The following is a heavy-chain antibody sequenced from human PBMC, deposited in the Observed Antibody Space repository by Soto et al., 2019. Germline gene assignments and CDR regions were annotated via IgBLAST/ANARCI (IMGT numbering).Heavy chain of an antibody. CDR1: GGSISSYY. D-gene: IGHD5-12*01. CDR3: ATIVATTKDFYYYMDV. Sequence: SETLSLTCTVSGGSISSYYWSWIRQPPGKGLEWIGYIYYNGNTNYNPSLKSRVTISVDTSKNQFSLKLSSVTAADTAVYYCATIVATTKDFYYYMDVWGKGTTVTVSS. V-gene: IGHV4-59*08. J-gene: IGHJ6*03. CDR2: IYYNGNT.